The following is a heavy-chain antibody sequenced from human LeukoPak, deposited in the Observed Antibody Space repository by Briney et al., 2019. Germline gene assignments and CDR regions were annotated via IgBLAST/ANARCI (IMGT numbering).Heavy chain of an antibody. J-gene: IGHJ5*01. CDR3: ATSHDSAGNT. CDR2: IIGDGSAK. Sequence: GGSLRLSCAASGFTFSSYWMSWVRQAPGKGLEWVANIIGDGSAKYYVDSVKGRLTISRDNAKDSLYLQMSSLRVEDTAVYYCATSHDSAGNTWGQGTLVTVSS. CDR1: GFTFSSYW. D-gene: IGHD2-15*01. V-gene: IGHV3-7*01.